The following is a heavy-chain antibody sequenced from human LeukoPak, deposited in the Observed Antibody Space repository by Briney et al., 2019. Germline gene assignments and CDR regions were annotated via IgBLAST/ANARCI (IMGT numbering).Heavy chain of an antibody. CDR3: AKDRGGSYPSDAFDI. CDR2: IIGSGGST. J-gene: IGHJ3*02. V-gene: IGHV3-23*01. Sequence: GRSLRLSCAASGFTFSSYAMSWVRQAPGKGLEWVSAIIGSGGSTYYADSVKGWFTISRDNSKNTLYLQMNSLRAEDTAVYYCAKDRGGSYPSDAFDIWGQGTMVTVSS. D-gene: IGHD1-26*01. CDR1: GFTFSSYA.